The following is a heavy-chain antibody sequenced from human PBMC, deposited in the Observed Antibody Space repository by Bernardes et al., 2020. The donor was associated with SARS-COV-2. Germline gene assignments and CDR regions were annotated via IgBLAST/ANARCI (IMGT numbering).Heavy chain of an antibody. CDR2: IYYSGST. CDR1: GGSISSSSYY. Sequence: SETLSLTCTVSGGSISSSSYYWGWIRQPPGKGLEWIGSIYYSGSTYYNPSLKSRVTISVDTSKNQFSLKLSSVTAADTAVYYCARHAVAGTRGYYYGMDVWGQGTTVTVSS. CDR3: ARHAVAGTRGYYYGMDV. J-gene: IGHJ6*02. V-gene: IGHV4-39*01. D-gene: IGHD6-19*01.